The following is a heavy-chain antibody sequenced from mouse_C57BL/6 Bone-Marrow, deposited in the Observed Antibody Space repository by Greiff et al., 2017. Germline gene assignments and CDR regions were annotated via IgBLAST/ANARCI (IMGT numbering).Heavy chain of an antibody. J-gene: IGHJ3*01. CDR2: IYPRSGNT. Sequence: QVQLQQSGAELARPGASVKLSCKASGYTFTSYGISWVKQRPGQGLEWIGEIYPRSGNTYYNEKFKGKATMTADKSSSTAYMELRSLTSEDSAVYFCARQGWLLLTWFAYWGKGTLVTVSA. CDR3: ARQGWLLLTWFAY. V-gene: IGHV1-81*01. D-gene: IGHD2-3*01. CDR1: GYTFTSYG.